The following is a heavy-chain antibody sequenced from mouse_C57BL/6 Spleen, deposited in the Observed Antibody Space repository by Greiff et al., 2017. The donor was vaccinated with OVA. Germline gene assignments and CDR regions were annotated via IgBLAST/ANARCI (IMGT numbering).Heavy chain of an antibody. Sequence: EVQRVESGGGLVKPGGSLKLSCAASGFTFSDYGMHWVRQAPEKGLEWVAYISSGSSTIYYADTVKGRFTISRDNAKTTLFLQMTSLRSEDTAMYYCAKTGTRAMDYWGQGTSVTVSS. J-gene: IGHJ4*01. D-gene: IGHD4-1*01. V-gene: IGHV5-17*01. CDR1: GFTFSDYG. CDR3: AKTGTRAMDY. CDR2: ISSGSSTI.